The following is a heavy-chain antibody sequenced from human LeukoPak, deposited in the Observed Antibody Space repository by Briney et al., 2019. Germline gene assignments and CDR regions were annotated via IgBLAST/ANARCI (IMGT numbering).Heavy chain of an antibody. J-gene: IGHJ4*02. D-gene: IGHD2-2*01. V-gene: IGHV1-2*06. Sequence: GASVKVSCKASAYTFTGYHMHWVRQAPGQGLEWMGRINPNSGDTNYAQKFQGRVTMTRDTSISTAYMELSRLRSDDTAVHYCARDYCSSTSCLFDYWGQGTLVTVSS. CDR2: INPNSGDT. CDR3: ARDYCSSTSCLFDY. CDR1: AYTFTGYH.